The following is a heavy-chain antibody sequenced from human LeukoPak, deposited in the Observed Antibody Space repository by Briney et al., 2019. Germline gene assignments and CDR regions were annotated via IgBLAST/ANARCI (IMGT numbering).Heavy chain of an antibody. D-gene: IGHD3-10*01. CDR1: EYTFTGYY. Sequence: ASVKVSCKASEYTFTGYYMHWVRQAPGQGLEWMGWINPNSGGTNYAQKFQGRVTMTRDTSISTAYMELRSLRSDDTAVYYCARHTNNIWFGELLPPYYWGQGNLV. J-gene: IGHJ4*02. CDR2: INPNSGGT. CDR3: ARHTNNIWFGELLPPYY. V-gene: IGHV1-2*02.